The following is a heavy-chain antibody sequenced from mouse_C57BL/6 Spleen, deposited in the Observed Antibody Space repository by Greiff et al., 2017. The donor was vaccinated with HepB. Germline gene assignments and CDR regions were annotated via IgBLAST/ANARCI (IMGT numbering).Heavy chain of an antibody. D-gene: IGHD1-1*01. CDR1: GYTFTSYG. V-gene: IGHV1-81*01. Sequence: LQLQQSGAELARPGASVKLSCKASGYTFTSYGISWVKQRTGQGLEWIGEIYPRSGNTYYNEKFKGKATLTADKSSSTAYMELRSLTSEDSAVYFCVITTVVATRAWFAYWGQGTLVTVSA. CDR2: IYPRSGNT. CDR3: VITTVVATRAWFAY. J-gene: IGHJ3*01.